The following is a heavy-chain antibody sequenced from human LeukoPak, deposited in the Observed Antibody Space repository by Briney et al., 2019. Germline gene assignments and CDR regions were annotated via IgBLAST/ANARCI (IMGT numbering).Heavy chain of an antibody. J-gene: IGHJ4*02. V-gene: IGHV3-53*01. CDR1: GFTFSDYY. Sequence: PGGSLRLSCAASGFTFSDYYMSWIRQAPGKGLEWVPTIYTGGNTYYAASVKGRFTISRDFSKNTVFLHMNSLRAEDTAMYYCARGDDSGYYDYFDYWGQGALVTVSS. D-gene: IGHD3-22*01. CDR2: IYTGGNT. CDR3: ARGDDSGYYDYFDY.